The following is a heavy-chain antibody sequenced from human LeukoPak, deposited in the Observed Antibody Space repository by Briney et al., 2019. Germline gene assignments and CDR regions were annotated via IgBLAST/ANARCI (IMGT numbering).Heavy chain of an antibody. V-gene: IGHV1-8*01. J-gene: IGHJ4*02. D-gene: IGHD3-10*01. CDR3: ARGITMVRDQSDY. CDR1: GYTFTSYD. CDR2: MNPNSGNT. Sequence: GASVKVSCKASGYTFTSYDINWVRQATGQGFERKGWMNPNSGNTGYAQKFQGGVTMTRNTSISTAYMELSSLRSEDTAVYYCARGITMVRDQSDYWGQGTLVTVSS.